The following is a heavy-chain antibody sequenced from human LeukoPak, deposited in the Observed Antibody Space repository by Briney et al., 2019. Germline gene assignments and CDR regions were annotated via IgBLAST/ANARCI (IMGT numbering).Heavy chain of an antibody. Sequence: GGSLRLSCVASGFTFSNYWMNWVRQAPGKGLEWLATIKEDGSEQYYVDSVRGRFTISRDNAKNTLYLQMNGLSVEDTAEYYCARDRLYTSDYWGQGTLVTVSS. CDR1: GFTFSNYW. D-gene: IGHD6-13*01. J-gene: IGHJ4*02. V-gene: IGHV3-7*01. CDR2: IKEDGSEQ. CDR3: ARDRLYTSDY.